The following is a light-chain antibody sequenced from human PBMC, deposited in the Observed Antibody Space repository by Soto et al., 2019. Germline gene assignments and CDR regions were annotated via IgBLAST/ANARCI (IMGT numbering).Light chain of an antibody. V-gene: IGKV1-39*01. CDR3: QQSYSTPRT. Sequence: DIQMTQSPSSLSASVRDRVTITCRASQSISSYLNWYQQKPGKAPKLLIYAASSLQSGVPSRFSGSGSGTDFTLTVSSLQPEDFVTYICQQSYSTPRTFGQGTKVEVK. CDR1: QSISSY. CDR2: AAS. J-gene: IGKJ1*01.